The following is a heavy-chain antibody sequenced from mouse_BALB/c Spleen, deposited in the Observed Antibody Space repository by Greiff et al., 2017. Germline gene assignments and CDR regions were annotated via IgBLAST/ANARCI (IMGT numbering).Heavy chain of an antibody. V-gene: IGHV1-69*02. CDR3: TREEGNYYYAMDY. J-gene: IGHJ4*01. Sequence: QVQLQQPGAELVRPGASVKLSCKASGYTFTSYWINWVKQRPGQGLEWIGNIYPSDSYTNYNQKFKDKATLTVDKSSSTAYMQLSSPTSEDSAVYYCTREEGNYYYAMDYWGQGTSVTVSS. CDR2: IYPSDSYT. D-gene: IGHD2-1*01. CDR1: GYTFTSYW.